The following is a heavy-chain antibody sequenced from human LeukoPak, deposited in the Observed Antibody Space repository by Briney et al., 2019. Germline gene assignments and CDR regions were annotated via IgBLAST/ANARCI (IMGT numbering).Heavy chain of an antibody. CDR1: GFTFSGYW. D-gene: IGHD6-19*01. CDR3: ARVRSGWYARWLDY. CDR2: IKQDGGEK. J-gene: IGHJ4*02. V-gene: IGHV3-7*01. Sequence: PGGSLRLSCAASGFTFSGYWMTWVRQALGKGLEWVANIKQDGGEKNYVDSVKGRFTISRDNAKNSLYLQMNSLRVEDTAVYYCARVRSGWYARWLDYWGQGTLVTVSS.